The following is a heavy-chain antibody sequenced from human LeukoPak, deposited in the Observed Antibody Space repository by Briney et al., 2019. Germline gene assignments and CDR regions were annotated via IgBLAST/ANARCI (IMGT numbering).Heavy chain of an antibody. D-gene: IGHD1-1*01. CDR3: AKYAYNWNAPDGFDM. J-gene: IGHJ3*02. CDR1: GFILRSYA. Sequence: GGSLRLSCEASGFILRSYAMHWVRQAPGKGLEWVAFTQHDGDDKFYADSVKGRFTISRDNSKNTLYLQMNSLRAEDTAVYFCAKYAYNWNAPDGFDMWGQGTMVIVSS. V-gene: IGHV3-30*02. CDR2: TQHDGDDK.